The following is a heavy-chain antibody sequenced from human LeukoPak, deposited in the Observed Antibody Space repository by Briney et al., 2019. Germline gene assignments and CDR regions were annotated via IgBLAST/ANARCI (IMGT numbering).Heavy chain of an antibody. CDR1: GYTFTSYG. CDR2: ISAYNGNT. J-gene: IGHJ5*02. CDR3: AREGHLIVATIWDSSGYYNWFDP. Sequence: ASVKVSCKASGYTFTSYGISWVRQAPGQGLEWMGWISAYNGNTNYAQKLQGRVTMTTDTSTSTAYMELRSLRSDDTAVYYCAREGHLIVATIWDSSGYYNWFDPWGQGTLVTVSS. V-gene: IGHV1-18*01. D-gene: IGHD3-22*01.